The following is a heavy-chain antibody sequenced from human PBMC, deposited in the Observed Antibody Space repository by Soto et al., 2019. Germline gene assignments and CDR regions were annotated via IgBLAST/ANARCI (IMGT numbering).Heavy chain of an antibody. CDR2: IWYDGSNK. CDR3: ARDRSRSSGYYTKDYYYGMDV. V-gene: IGHV3-33*01. Sequence: GGSLRLSCAASGITFSSYGMHWVRQAPGKGLEWVAVIWYDGSNKYYADSVKGRFTISRDNSKNTLYLQMNSLRAEDTAVYYCARDRSRSSGYYTKDYYYGMDVWGQGTTVTVSS. CDR1: GITFSSYG. J-gene: IGHJ6*02. D-gene: IGHD3-22*01.